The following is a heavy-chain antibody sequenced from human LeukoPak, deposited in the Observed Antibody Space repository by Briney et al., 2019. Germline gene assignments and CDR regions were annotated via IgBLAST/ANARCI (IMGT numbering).Heavy chain of an antibody. CDR1: GYTFTSYG. J-gene: IGHJ4*02. D-gene: IGHD3-10*01. CDR2: ISAYNGNT. Sequence: GASVKVSCKASGYTFTSYGISWVRQAPGQGLEWMGWISAYNGNTNYAQRLQGRVTMTTDTSTSTAYMELRSLRSDDTAVYYCAREIDATELSMVRGVIGYWGQGTLVTVSS. V-gene: IGHV1-18*01. CDR3: AREIDATELSMVRGVIGY.